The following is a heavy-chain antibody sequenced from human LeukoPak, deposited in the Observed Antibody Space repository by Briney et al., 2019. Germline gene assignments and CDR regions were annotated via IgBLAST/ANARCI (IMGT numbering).Heavy chain of an antibody. V-gene: IGHV3-11*03. Sequence: KPGGSLRLSCAASGFTFSDYYMSWIRQAPGKGLEWVSYISSSSSYTNYADSVKGRFTISRDNAKNSLYLQMNSLRAEDTAVYYCANYVYDSGNRRFDYWGQGTLVTVSS. CDR1: GFTFSDYY. D-gene: IGHD3-10*01. J-gene: IGHJ4*02. CDR2: ISSSSSYT. CDR3: ANYVYDSGNRRFDY.